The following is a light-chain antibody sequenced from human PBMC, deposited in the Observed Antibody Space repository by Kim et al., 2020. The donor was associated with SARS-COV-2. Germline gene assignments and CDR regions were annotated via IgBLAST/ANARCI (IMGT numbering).Light chain of an antibody. V-gene: IGLV1-51*01. Sequence: GQRVNISCPGSSANIGNKYVSWYQHLPGTAPKLLSYDINQRPSGIPDRFSGSKSGTSATLGITGLQTGDEADYYCGTWDSSLSAGVFGGGTQLTVL. CDR2: DIN. CDR3: GTWDSSLSAGV. J-gene: IGLJ3*02. CDR1: SANIGNKY.